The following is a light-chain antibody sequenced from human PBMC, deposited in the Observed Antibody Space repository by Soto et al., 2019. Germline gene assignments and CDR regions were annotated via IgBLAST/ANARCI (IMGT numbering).Light chain of an antibody. Sequence: QSVLNQPASVSGSPGQSIAISCPGTSSEIGGHNSVSWYQQHPGKAPKLMIYNVSNRPSGVSNRFSGSKSGNTASLTISGLLAEDEADYYCTSFTSASTYVFGAGTKVTVL. CDR3: TSFTSASTYV. J-gene: IGLJ1*01. V-gene: IGLV2-14*01. CDR2: NVS. CDR1: SSEIGGHNS.